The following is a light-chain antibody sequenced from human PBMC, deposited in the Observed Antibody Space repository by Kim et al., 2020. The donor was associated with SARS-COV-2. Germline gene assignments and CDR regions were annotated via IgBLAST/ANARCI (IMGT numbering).Light chain of an antibody. CDR1: QSISSH. CDR3: QQSYITPFT. CDR2: AAS. Sequence: APVGDRVTITCRTTQSISSHLTWYQQKPGRAPKLLISAASTLQGGVPSRFSGSGSETDFTLTISSLQPEDFATYVCQQSYITPFTFGPGTKVDIK. V-gene: IGKV1-39*01. J-gene: IGKJ3*01.